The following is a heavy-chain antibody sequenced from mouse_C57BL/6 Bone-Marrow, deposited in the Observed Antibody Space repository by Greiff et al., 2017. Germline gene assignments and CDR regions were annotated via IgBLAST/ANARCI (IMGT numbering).Heavy chain of an antibody. Sequence: VQLQQSGPGLVAPSPSLSITCTVSGFSLTSYAISWVRQPPGKGLEWLGVIWTGGGTNYNSALKSRLSISKDNSKSQVFLKMNSLQTDDTARYYCARNRYGNYAWFAYWGQGTLVTVSA. J-gene: IGHJ3*01. CDR1: GFSLTSYA. CDR3: ARNRYGNYAWFAY. D-gene: IGHD2-1*01. V-gene: IGHV2-9-1*01. CDR2: IWTGGGT.